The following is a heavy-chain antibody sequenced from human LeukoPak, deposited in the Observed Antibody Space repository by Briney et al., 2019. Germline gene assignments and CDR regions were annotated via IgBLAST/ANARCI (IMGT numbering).Heavy chain of an antibody. D-gene: IGHD2-15*01. CDR2: ISSSSSTI. CDR3: VRQRRYCSGDSCYQRTFDY. CDR1: GFTFSSYS. J-gene: IGHJ4*02. Sequence: GGSLRLSCAASGFTFSSYSMNWVRQAPGKGLEWVSYISSSSSTIYYADSVKGRFTISRDNAKNSLYMQMNSLRAEDTAVYYCVRQRRYCSGDSCYQRTFDYWGQGTLVTVSS. V-gene: IGHV3-48*04.